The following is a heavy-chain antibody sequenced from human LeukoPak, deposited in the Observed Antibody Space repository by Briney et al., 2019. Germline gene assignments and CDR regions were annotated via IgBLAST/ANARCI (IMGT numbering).Heavy chain of an antibody. D-gene: IGHD3-3*01. Sequence: GASVKVSCKASGGTFSSYAISWVRQAPGQGLEWMGGIIPIFGTANYAQKFQGRVTITTDESTSTAYMELSSLRSEDTAVYYCARSPVLRFLEWLLPYFDYWGQGTLVTVSS. CDR1: GGTFSSYA. CDR3: ARSPVLRFLEWLLPYFDY. J-gene: IGHJ4*02. V-gene: IGHV1-69*05. CDR2: IIPIFGTA.